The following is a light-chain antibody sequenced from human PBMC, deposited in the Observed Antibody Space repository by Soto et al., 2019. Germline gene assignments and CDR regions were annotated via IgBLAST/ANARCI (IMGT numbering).Light chain of an antibody. CDR1: SIDVGNYNY. CDR3: NSYTSSSTYV. J-gene: IGLJ1*01. CDR2: DVS. V-gene: IGLV2-14*03. Sequence: QSALTQPASVSGSPGQSIAISCTGTSIDVGNYNYVSWYQQHPGKAPKLMIYDVSNRPSGVSNRFSGSKSGNTASLTISGLQAEDEADYYCNSYTSSSTYVFGTGTKVTVL.